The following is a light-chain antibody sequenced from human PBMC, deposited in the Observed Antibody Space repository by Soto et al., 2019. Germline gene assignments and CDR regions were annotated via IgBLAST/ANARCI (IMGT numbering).Light chain of an antibody. V-gene: IGKV1-9*01. Sequence: IQLTQSPSFLSACVGDRVTITCRASQAISSSLAWYQHNPGKAPKLLIYAASTLQNGVPSSFSGSGSGTEFTLTISSLQPEDFATYYCQHLNDYRYTFGQGTKVEIK. CDR2: AAS. J-gene: IGKJ2*01. CDR1: QAISSS. CDR3: QHLNDYRYT.